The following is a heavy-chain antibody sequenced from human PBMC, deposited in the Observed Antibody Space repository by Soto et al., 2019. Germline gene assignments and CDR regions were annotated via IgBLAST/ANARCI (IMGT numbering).Heavy chain of an antibody. Sequence: QLQLQESGPGLVKPSETLSLTCRVSDGSMNSDSSYWGWIRQPPGKGLEWIGVINHSGSTYHNLSLKGRVTMSVDASRNQFSLKLTYMTAADTAVYYCARMGGYVSVGYYYLWDSCGQGTLVTVSS. D-gene: IGHD3-22*01. J-gene: IGHJ4*02. V-gene: IGHV4-39*01. CDR2: INHSGST. CDR3: ARMGGYVSVGYYYLWDS. CDR1: DGSMNSDSSY.